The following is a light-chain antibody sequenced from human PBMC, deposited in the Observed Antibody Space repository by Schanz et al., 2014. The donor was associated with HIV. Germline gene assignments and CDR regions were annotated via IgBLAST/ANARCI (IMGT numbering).Light chain of an antibody. V-gene: IGLV1-44*01. Sequence: QSVLTQPPSASGTPGQRVTISCSVSSSNIGSNAVNWFQHLPGTAPKLLIYSNNQRPSGVPDRFSGSKSGTSASLAISGLQSEDESDFFCATWDDSLDGWVFGGGTKVTVL. CDR3: ATWDDSLDGWV. CDR2: SNN. CDR1: SSNIGSNA. J-gene: IGLJ3*02.